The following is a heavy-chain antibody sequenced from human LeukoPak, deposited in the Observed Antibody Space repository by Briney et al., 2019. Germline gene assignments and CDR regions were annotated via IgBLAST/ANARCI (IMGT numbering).Heavy chain of an antibody. J-gene: IGHJ4*02. CDR1: GFTFSSCE. CDR2: ISSSGSTI. V-gene: IGHV3-48*03. Sequence: PGGSLRLSCAASGFTFSSCEMNWVRQAPGKGLEWVSYISSSGSTIYYADSVKGRFTISRDNAKNSLYLQMNSLRAEDTAVYYCAREWVYRYGNYFDYWGQGTLVTVSS. D-gene: IGHD5-18*01. CDR3: AREWVYRYGNYFDY.